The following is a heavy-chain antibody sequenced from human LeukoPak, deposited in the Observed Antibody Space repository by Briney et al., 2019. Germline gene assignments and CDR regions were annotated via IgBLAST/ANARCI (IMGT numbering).Heavy chain of an antibody. J-gene: IGHJ4*02. D-gene: IGHD3-10*01. CDR1: GGSISSYD. Sequence: SETLSLTCTVSGGSISSYDWSWIRQPAGKGLEWIGRIYISGNTYYNSSLKSRVTMSVDTSKNQLSLKLSSVSAADTAVYYCARAIYGSGSYYFDYWGQGTPVTVSS. CDR2: IYISGNT. V-gene: IGHV4-4*07. CDR3: ARAIYGSGSYYFDY.